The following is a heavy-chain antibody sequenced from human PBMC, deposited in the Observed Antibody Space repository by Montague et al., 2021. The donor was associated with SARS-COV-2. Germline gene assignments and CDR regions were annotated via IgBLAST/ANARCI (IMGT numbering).Heavy chain of an antibody. D-gene: IGHD4-23*01. J-gene: IGHJ4*02. CDR1: GFTFSSYS. CDR3: ARDVGGYFDY. V-gene: IGHV3-30*03. CDR2: ISYDGSNK. Sequence: SLRLSCAASGFTFSSYSMNWVRQAPGKGLEWVAVISYDGSNKYYXDSVKGRFTISRDNSKNTLYLQMNSLRAEDTAVYYCARDVGGYFDYWGQGTLVTVSS.